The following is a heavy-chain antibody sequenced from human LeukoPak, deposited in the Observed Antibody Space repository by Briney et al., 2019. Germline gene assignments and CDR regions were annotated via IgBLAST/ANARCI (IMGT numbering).Heavy chain of an antibody. CDR2: ISPKSGAT. J-gene: IGHJ4*02. V-gene: IGHV1-2*02. CDR1: GYTFSGHY. CDR3: ARRMGSGYDFGY. D-gene: IGHD5-12*01. Sequence: ASVKVSCKASGYTFSGHYIHWVRQAPEQGLEWMGWISPKSGATNYAQKFQGRVTMTRDTSISTAYMELSSLRTDDTAVYYCARRMGSGYDFGYWGQGTLVTVSS.